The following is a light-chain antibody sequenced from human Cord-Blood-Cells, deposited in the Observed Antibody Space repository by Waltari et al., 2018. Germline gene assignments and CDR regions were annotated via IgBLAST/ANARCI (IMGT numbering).Light chain of an antibody. V-gene: IGKV1-12*01. Sequence: DIQITQSPSSVSASVGQRVTITCRASQGISSWLSWYQHKPGKAPKLLIYAASSLQSGVPSRFSGSGSGTYFTLTISSLQPEDFATYYCQQTNSFPFTFGPGTKVDIK. CDR2: AAS. J-gene: IGKJ3*01. CDR3: QQTNSFPFT. CDR1: QGISSW.